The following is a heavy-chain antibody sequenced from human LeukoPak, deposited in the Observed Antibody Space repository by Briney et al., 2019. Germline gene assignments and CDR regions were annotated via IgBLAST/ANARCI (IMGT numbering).Heavy chain of an antibody. V-gene: IGHV3-23*01. CDR2: ISATGGST. D-gene: IGHD6-19*01. J-gene: IGHJ4*02. CDR1: GFTFSSYA. Sequence: PGGSLRLSCAASGFTFSSYAMHWVRQAPGKGLEWVSTISATGGSTYYADSVKGRFTISRDNSKDTLYLQMNSLRAEDTAVYYCAKGGYSSGWRNYFDYWGQGTLVTVSS. CDR3: AKGGYSSGWRNYFDY.